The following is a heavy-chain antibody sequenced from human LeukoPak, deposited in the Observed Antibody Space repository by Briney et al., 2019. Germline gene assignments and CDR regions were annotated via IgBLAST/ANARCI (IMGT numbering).Heavy chain of an antibody. CDR3: ASSIAGADRGPLNAFDI. J-gene: IGHJ3*02. CDR1: GYTFTGYY. D-gene: IGHD6-13*01. V-gene: IGHV1-2*02. CDR2: INPNSGGT. Sequence: SSVKVSCKASGYTFTGYYMHWVRQAPGQGLEWMGWINPNSGGTNYAQMFQGRVTMTRDTSIGTAYMELSRLRSDDTAVYYCASSIAGADRGPLNAFDIWGQGTMVTVSS.